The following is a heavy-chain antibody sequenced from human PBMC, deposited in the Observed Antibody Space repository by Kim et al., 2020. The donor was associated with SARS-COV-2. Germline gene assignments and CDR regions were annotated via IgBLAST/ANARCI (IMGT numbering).Heavy chain of an antibody. Sequence: ASVKVSCKASGYTFTSYYMHWVRQAPGQGLEWMGIINPSGGSTSYAQKFQGRVTMTRDTSTSTVYMELSSLRSEDTAVYYCARDYGSGSYYWYFDYWGQGTLVTVSS. CDR2: INPSGGST. CDR1: GYTFTSYY. CDR3: ARDYGSGSYYWYFDY. D-gene: IGHD3-10*01. V-gene: IGHV1-46*01. J-gene: IGHJ4*02.